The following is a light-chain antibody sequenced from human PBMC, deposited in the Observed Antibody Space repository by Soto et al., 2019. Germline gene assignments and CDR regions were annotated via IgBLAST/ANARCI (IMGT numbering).Light chain of an antibody. V-gene: IGKV3-11*01. Sequence: EILLTQSPGPLSLSQGASARVCCRASQSVSRYLAWYQQKPGQAPRLLIYDTSYRATGIPARFSGSGSGTDFTLTISSLEPEDFAVYYCQQRSNWITFGQGTRLEIK. J-gene: IGKJ5*01. CDR2: DTS. CDR3: QQRSNWIT. CDR1: QSVSRY.